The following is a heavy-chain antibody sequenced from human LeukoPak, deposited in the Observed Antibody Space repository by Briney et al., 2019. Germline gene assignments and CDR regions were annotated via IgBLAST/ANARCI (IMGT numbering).Heavy chain of an antibody. CDR3: AKDRPYITSWYGCSTP. J-gene: IGHJ5*02. CDR2: ISDSAGGA. Sequence: GGTLRLSCAASGFNFSSNGMAWVRQAPGKGLEWVSTISDSAGGAHYADSVKGRFTIFRDSSRSTLYLQMHSLRAEDTAVYYCAKDRPYITSWYGCSTPWGQGTLVIVSS. V-gene: IGHV3-23*01. CDR1: GFNFSSNG. D-gene: IGHD6-13*01.